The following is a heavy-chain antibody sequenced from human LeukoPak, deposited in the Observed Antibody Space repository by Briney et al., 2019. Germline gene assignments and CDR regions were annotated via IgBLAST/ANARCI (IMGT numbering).Heavy chain of an antibody. Sequence: SETLSLTCPVSGGSISNYYWSWLRQPPGKGLEWIGYIYYSGSTNYNPSLRSRVTISVDTSMNQFSLKLSSVTATDTAVYYCARHDVRATIVHFDYWGQGTLVTVSS. CDR3: ARHDVRATIVHFDY. D-gene: IGHD5-12*01. J-gene: IGHJ4*02. V-gene: IGHV4-59*08. CDR1: GGSISNYY. CDR2: IYYSGST.